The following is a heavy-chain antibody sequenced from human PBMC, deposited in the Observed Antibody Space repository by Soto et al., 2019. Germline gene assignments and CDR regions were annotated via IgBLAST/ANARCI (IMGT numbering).Heavy chain of an antibody. CDR1: GFTFSSYA. V-gene: IGHV3-23*01. Sequence: GGSLRLSCAASGFTFSSYAMSWVRQAPGKGLEWVSAISGSGGSTYYADSVKGRFTISRDNAKNSLYLQMNSLRAEDTAVYYCARDNIMATTYFYYYYYGMDVWGQGTTVTVSS. CDR3: ARDNIMATTYFYYYYYGMDV. D-gene: IGHD5-12*01. CDR2: ISGSGGST. J-gene: IGHJ6*02.